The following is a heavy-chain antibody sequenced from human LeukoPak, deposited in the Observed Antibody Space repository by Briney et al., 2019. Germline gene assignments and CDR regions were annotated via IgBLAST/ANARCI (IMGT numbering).Heavy chain of an antibody. J-gene: IGHJ5*02. CDR1: GYTLTELS. D-gene: IGHD2-15*01. Sequence: ASVKVSCKVSGYTLTELSMHWVRQAPGKGLEWMGGFDPEDGETIYAQKFQGRVTMTEDTSTDTAYMELSSLRSEDTAVYYCATVYCSGGSCYSGSGWFDLWGQGTLVTVSS. CDR2: FDPEDGET. CDR3: ATVYCSGGSCYSGSGWFDL. V-gene: IGHV1-24*01.